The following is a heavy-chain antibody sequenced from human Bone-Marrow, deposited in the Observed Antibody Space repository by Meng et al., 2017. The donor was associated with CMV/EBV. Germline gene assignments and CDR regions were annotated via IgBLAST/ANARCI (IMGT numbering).Heavy chain of an antibody. V-gene: IGHV4-59*01. J-gene: IGHJ4*02. CDR1: GGSISSYY. Sequence: GSLRLSCTVSGGSISSYYWSWIRQPPGKGLEWIGYIYYSGSTNYNPSLKSRVTISVDTSKNQFSLKLSSVTAADTAVYYCASLRTWIQRWGQGTLVTVSS. CDR3: ASLRTWIQR. CDR2: IYYSGST. D-gene: IGHD5-18*01.